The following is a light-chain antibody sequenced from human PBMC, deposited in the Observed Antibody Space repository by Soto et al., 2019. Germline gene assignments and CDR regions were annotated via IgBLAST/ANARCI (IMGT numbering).Light chain of an antibody. CDR2: GAS. V-gene: IGKV3-15*01. CDR1: QSLRSN. CDR3: QQDNDWPPIT. Sequence: EIVMTQSPATLSVSPGERATLSCRASQSLRSNLAWYQQKPGQAPRLLIYGASTSANGIPARFSGSGSGTEFTLTISSLQSEDFAVYYCQQDNDWPPITFGQGTRLEIK. J-gene: IGKJ5*01.